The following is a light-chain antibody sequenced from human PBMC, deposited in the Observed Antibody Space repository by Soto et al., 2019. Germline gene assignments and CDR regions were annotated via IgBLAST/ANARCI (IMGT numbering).Light chain of an antibody. Sequence: VMTQSPATLSVSPGEGATLSCRASHFVMKDLAWYQQKPGQAPRLLIYDTSTRASGIPSRFSGGGSGTDFSLTISSLQSEDFAVYYCQQYNKWPLSFGGGTKVEIK. CDR1: HFVMKD. J-gene: IGKJ4*01. CDR3: QQYNKWPLS. V-gene: IGKV3-15*01. CDR2: DTS.